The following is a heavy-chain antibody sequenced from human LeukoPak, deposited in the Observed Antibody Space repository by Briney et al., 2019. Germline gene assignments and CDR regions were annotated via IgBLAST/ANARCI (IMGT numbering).Heavy chain of an antibody. D-gene: IGHD6-19*01. CDR3: STDFYSGVSGRPFAF. CDR2: IDPENGAT. CDR1: GYTFTDYH. Sequence: ASVKICCKASGYTFTDYHLNWVKQAPGKGIEWVGLIDPENGATRYAARFRGRVTMTADTSADIVHLELSSLTSDDTAVYYCSTDFYSGVSGRPFAFWGQGTLVTVSS. J-gene: IGHJ4*02. V-gene: IGHV1-69-2*01.